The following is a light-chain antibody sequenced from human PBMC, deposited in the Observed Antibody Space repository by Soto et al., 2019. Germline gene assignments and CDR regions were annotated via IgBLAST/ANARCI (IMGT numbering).Light chain of an antibody. CDR3: QQYYDYPWT. V-gene: IGKV1-5*01. CDR2: DVS. J-gene: IGKJ1*01. Sequence: DIQMTQSPFTLSASVGDRVAITCRASQSISNRMAWHQQKPGKVPKVLISDVSRLKSGVPSRFSGSGSGTEFILSISSLQPDDFATYYCQQYYDYPWTFGQGTKVDIK. CDR1: QSISNR.